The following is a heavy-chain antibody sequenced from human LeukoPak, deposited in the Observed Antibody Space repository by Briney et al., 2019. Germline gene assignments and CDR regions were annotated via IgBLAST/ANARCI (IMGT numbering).Heavy chain of an antibody. Sequence: PSETLSLTCAVYGGSFSGYYWSWIRQPPGKGLEWIGEINHSGSTNYNPSLKSRVTISVDTSKNQFSLKLSSVTAADTAVYYCARVSITMVRGVIISSVVDYWGQGTLVTVSS. J-gene: IGHJ4*02. CDR3: ARVSITMVRGVIISSVVDY. CDR2: INHSGST. CDR1: GGSFSGYY. V-gene: IGHV4-34*01. D-gene: IGHD3-10*01.